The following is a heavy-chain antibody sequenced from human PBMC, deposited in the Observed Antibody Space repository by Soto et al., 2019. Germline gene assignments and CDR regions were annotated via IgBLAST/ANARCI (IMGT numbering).Heavy chain of an antibody. J-gene: IGHJ3*02. V-gene: IGHV4-59*12. CDR1: GGSISSYY. CDR2: VYYSGST. D-gene: IGHD3-10*01. Sequence: SETLSLTCTVSGGSISSYYWSWIRQPPGKGLELIGYVYYSGSTNYNPSLRSRVNISVDTSKNQFSLKLSSVTAADTAVYYCARAPLWFGSDAFDIWGQGTMVTVSS. CDR3: ARAPLWFGSDAFDI.